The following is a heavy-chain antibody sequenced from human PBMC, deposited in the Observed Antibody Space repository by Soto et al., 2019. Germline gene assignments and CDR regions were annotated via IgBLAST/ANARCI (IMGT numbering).Heavy chain of an antibody. CDR3: GKGSSCGSYFFGSGFDF. CDR2: ISYDGSNK. J-gene: IGHJ4*02. D-gene: IGHD1-26*01. CDR1: GFTFSSYG. Sequence: QVQLVESGGGVVQPGRSLRLSCAASGFTFSSYGMHWVRQAPGKGLEWVAVISYDGSNKYYADSVKGRFTISRDNSKNTLYLQMNRLSVEDTAVYYCGKGSSCGSYFFGSGFDFWGQGALVTVSS. V-gene: IGHV3-30*18.